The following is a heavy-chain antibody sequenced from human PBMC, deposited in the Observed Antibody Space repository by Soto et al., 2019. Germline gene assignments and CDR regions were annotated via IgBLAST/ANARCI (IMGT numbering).Heavy chain of an antibody. J-gene: IGHJ4*02. CDR3: ARGGEGNSGYFDY. V-gene: IGHV4-30-4*01. Sequence: QVQLQESGPGLVKPSQTLTLTCTVTGGSISSDDYYGNWIRQSPGKGLEWIGYIYSSGSTYYNLSLKGRVTISVDTSRNQFSLNLRSVTAADTAVFYCARGGEGNSGYFDYWGQGALVTVSS. CDR1: GGSISSDDYY. CDR2: IYSSGST. D-gene: IGHD1-26*01.